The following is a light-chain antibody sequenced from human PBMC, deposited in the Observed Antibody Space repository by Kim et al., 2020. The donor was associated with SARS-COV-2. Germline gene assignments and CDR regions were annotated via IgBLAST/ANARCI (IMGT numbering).Light chain of an antibody. CDR2: QDS. J-gene: IGLJ3*02. CDR3: QAWDNSLV. Sequence: SYELTQPPSVSVSPGHTATITCSGDKLGDKYACWYQQKPGQSPVLVIYQDSKRPSGIPERFSGSNSGNTATLTISGTQAMDEADYYCQAWDNSLVFGGGTQLTVL. CDR1: KLGDKY. V-gene: IGLV3-1*01.